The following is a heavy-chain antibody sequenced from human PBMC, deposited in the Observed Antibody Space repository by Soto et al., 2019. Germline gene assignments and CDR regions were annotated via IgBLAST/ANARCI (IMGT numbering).Heavy chain of an antibody. CDR2: ISHLETT. CDR3: ARRGGSASFDF. Sequence: PSYSLALSCGVCGVRVWNSGDAGSLIRQSPGKGLEWLGYISHLETTYYNPSFKSRLSLSIDRTRNQFSLSLSSMTAADKAVYYCARRGGSASFDFWGQGTQVPGSS. J-gene: IGHJ4*02. V-gene: IGHV4-30-2*06. D-gene: IGHD2-15*01. CDR1: GVRVWNSGDA.